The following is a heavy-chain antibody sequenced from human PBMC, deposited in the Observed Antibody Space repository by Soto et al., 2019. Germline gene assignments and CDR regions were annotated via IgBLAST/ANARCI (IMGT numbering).Heavy chain of an antibody. J-gene: IGHJ5*02. CDR2: IYYSGST. D-gene: IGHD1-20*01. Sequence: SETLSLTGTVSGGSISSGCYYWSWIRQDPGKGLEWIGYIYYSGSTYYNPSLKSRVTISVDTSKNQFSLKLSSVTAADTAVYYCARDRRYFGITSAWFDPWGQGTLVAVSS. V-gene: IGHV4-31*03. CDR1: GGSISSGCYY. CDR3: ARDRRYFGITSAWFDP.